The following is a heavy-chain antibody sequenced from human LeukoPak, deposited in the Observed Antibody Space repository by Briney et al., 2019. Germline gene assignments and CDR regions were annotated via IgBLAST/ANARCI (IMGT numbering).Heavy chain of an antibody. D-gene: IGHD6-13*01. V-gene: IGHV4-34*01. CDR1: GGSFSGYY. CDR2: INHSGSA. Sequence: SETLSLTCAVYGGSFSGYYWSWIRQPPGKGLEWIGEINHSGSANYNPSPKSRVTISVDTSKNQFSLKLSSVTAADTAVYYCARVPQGIAAAGGFDYWGQGTLVTVSS. CDR3: ARVPQGIAAAGGFDY. J-gene: IGHJ4*02.